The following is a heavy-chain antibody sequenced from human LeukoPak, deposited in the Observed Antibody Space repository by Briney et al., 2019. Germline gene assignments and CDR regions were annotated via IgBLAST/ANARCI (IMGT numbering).Heavy chain of an antibody. CDR1: GFTFSSYA. CDR2: ITGSGGST. V-gene: IGHV3-23*01. D-gene: IGHD3-10*01. CDR3: ARSLTGGSGNYYYFDY. J-gene: IGHJ4*02. Sequence: GGSLRLSCAASGFTFSSYAVSWVRKTPGKGLEWVSTITGSGGSTYYAASVQGRFTISRDNSNNSLCLQMNSLRAEDTAVYYCARSLTGGSGNYYYFDYWGQGTLVTVSS.